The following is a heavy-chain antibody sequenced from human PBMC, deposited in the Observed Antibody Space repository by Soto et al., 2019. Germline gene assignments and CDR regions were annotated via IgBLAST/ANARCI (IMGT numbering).Heavy chain of an antibody. Sequence: GESLKISCKGSGYSFTSYWISWVRQMPGKGLEWMGRIDPSDSYTNYSPSFQGHVTISADKSISTAYLQWSSLKASDTAMYYCARRQAAVGDNDLTFDDWGQGTLVTVSS. CDR1: GYSFTSYW. J-gene: IGHJ4*02. D-gene: IGHD6-13*01. V-gene: IGHV5-10-1*01. CDR2: IDPSDSYT. CDR3: ARRQAAVGDNDLTFDD.